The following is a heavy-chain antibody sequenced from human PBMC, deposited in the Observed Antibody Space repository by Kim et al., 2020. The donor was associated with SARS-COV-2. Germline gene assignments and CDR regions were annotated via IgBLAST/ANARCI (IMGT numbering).Heavy chain of an antibody. CDR1: GGSFSGFH. V-gene: IGHV4-34*01. D-gene: IGHD2-2*02. CDR3: ARGRAGVVPSPILGIGPHYDYYAMDV. CDR2: INHSGST. J-gene: IGHJ6*02. Sequence: SETLSLTCAVYGGSFSGFHWSWIRQPPGKGREWIGEINHSGSTNYNPSLKSRVTISVDTSKSQFSLKLNFVTAADTAVYYCARGRAGVVPSPILGIGPHYDYYAMDVWGRGTTVTVSS.